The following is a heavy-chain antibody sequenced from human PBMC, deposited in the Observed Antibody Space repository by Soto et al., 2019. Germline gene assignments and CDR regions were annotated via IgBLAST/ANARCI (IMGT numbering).Heavy chain of an antibody. D-gene: IGHD2-15*01. CDR1: GYSFTSYW. Sequence: GESLKISCKGSGYSFTSYWIGWVRQMPGKGLEWMGIIYPGDSDTRYSPSFQGQVTISADKSISTTYLQWSSLKASDTAIYYCARAYCSGGSCPTLGMDVWGQGTTVTVS. J-gene: IGHJ6*02. CDR3: ARAYCSGGSCPTLGMDV. V-gene: IGHV5-51*01. CDR2: IYPGDSDT.